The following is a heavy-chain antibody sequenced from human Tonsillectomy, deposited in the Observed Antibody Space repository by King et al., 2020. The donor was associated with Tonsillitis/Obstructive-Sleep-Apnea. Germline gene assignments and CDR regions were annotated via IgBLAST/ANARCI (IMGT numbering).Heavy chain of an antibody. J-gene: IGHJ4*02. CDR2: IKEDGSEK. CDR3: SRDLRGKDY. D-gene: IGHD3-16*01. Sequence: VQLVESGGDLVQIGGSLRLTCAASGIILSSSWMSWVRHAPGRGLGWGANIKEDGSEKYYADSVKGRFTISRDNSKNSLSLEMNNLRVEDTAVYFCSRDLRGKDYWGQGTLVTVSS. CDR1: GIILSSSW. V-gene: IGHV3-7*04.